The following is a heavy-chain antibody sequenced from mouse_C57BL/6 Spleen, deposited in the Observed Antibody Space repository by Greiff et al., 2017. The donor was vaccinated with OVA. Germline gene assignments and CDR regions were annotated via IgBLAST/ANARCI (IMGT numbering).Heavy chain of an antibody. CDR1: GFTFSSYT. CDR2: ISGGGGNT. V-gene: IGHV5-9*01. D-gene: IGHD2-3*01. Sequence: EVKLVESGGGLVKPGGSLKLSCAASGFTFSSYTMSWVRQTPEKRLEWVATISGGGGNTYYPDSVKGRFTISRDNAKNTLYLQMSSLRSEDTALYYCARHGDDGYYDYAMDYWGQGTSVTVSS. CDR3: ARHGDDGYYDYAMDY. J-gene: IGHJ4*01.